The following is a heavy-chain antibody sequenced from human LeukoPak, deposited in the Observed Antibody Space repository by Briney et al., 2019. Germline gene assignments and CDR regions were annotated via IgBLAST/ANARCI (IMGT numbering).Heavy chain of an antibody. D-gene: IGHD3-9*01. CDR1: GFTFSNYA. J-gene: IGHJ4*02. CDR3: AKGLRYFDWYDY. CDR2: ISGSGVST. Sequence: GGSLILSCAASGFTFSNYAMNWVRQAPGKGLQWVSTISGSGVSTYFADSVKGRFTVSRDNSKNTLYLQMNSLRAEDTAVYYCAKGLRYFDWYDYWGQGTLVTVSS. V-gene: IGHV3-23*01.